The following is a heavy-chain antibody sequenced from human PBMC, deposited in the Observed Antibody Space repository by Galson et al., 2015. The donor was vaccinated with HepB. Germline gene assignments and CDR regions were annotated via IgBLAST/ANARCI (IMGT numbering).Heavy chain of an antibody. Sequence: SLRLSCAASGFPFNNAWMTWVRQTPGMGLEWVGRIKSKTDGETTAYAAPVQGRFTISRDDSKNRLYLQMNSLKTEDTAVYYCTTSVYYTAYWSWLDPWGPGTLVTVSS. V-gene: IGHV3-15*01. J-gene: IGHJ5*01. CDR1: GFPFNNAW. D-gene: IGHD2-2*02. CDR2: IKSKTDGETT. CDR3: TTSVYYTAYWSWLDP.